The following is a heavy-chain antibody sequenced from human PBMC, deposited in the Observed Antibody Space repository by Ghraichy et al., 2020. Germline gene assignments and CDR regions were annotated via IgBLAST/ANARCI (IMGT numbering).Heavy chain of an antibody. J-gene: IGHJ4*02. Sequence: SETLSLTCAVYGGSFSGYYWSWIRPPPGKGLEWIGEINHSGSTNYNPSLKSRVTISVDTSKNQFSLKLSSVTAADTAVYYCARGIAAAGRPKKDYWGQGTLVTVSS. D-gene: IGHD6-13*01. CDR3: ARGIAAAGRPKKDY. V-gene: IGHV4-34*01. CDR1: GGSFSGYY. CDR2: INHSGST.